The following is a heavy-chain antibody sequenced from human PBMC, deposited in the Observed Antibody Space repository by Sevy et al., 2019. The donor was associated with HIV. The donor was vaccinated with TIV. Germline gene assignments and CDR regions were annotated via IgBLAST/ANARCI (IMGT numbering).Heavy chain of an antibody. CDR3: ARSKVGVGDAFDI. CDR2: LNYDGSYT. J-gene: IGHJ3*02. CDR1: GFTVSSHW. Sequence: GGSLRLSCAASGFTVSSHWMQWVRQAPGKGLVWVSRLNYDGSYTNYADSVKGRFTISRDNAKSTLYLQMNSLRAEDTALYYCARSKVGVGDAFDIWGQGTMVTVSS. V-gene: IGHV3-74*01. D-gene: IGHD3-16*01.